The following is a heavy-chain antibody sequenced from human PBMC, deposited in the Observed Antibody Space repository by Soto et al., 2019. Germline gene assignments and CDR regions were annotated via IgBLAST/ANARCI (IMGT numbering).Heavy chain of an antibody. CDR3: ARDVGAEAAGFDY. Sequence: QVQLVESGGGVVQPGRSLRLSCAASGFTFSSYAMHWVRQAPGKGLEWVAVISYDGSNKYYADSVKGRFTISRDNSKNTLYLQMNSLRAEDTAVYYCARDVGAEAAGFDYWGQGTLVTVSS. D-gene: IGHD6-13*01. J-gene: IGHJ4*02. CDR1: GFTFSSYA. CDR2: ISYDGSNK. V-gene: IGHV3-30-3*01.